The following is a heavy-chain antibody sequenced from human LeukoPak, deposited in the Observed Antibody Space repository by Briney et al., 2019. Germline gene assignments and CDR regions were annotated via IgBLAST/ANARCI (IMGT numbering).Heavy chain of an antibody. J-gene: IGHJ4*02. Sequence: SETLSLTCTVSGGSISSYYWSWIRQPPGRGLEWIGYIYYSGSTNYNPSLKSRVTISVDTSKNQFSLKLSSVTAADTAVYYCARGDRRRGYSYGNFDYWGQGTLVTVSS. V-gene: IGHV4-59*01. CDR2: IYYSGST. D-gene: IGHD5-18*01. CDR3: ARGDRRRGYSYGNFDY. CDR1: GGSISSYY.